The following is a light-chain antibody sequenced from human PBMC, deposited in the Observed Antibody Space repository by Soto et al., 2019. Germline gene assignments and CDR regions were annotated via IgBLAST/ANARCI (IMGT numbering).Light chain of an antibody. CDR1: SSDVSGYNY. CDR2: DVS. Sequence: QSALTQPRSVSGSPGQSVAISCTGSSSDVSGYNYVSWYQQHPGKAPKVMIYDVSKRPSGVPDRFSGSKSGNTASLTISGLQAEDEADYYCCSYAGSPYVFGTGTKVTVL. V-gene: IGLV2-11*01. J-gene: IGLJ1*01. CDR3: CSYAGSPYV.